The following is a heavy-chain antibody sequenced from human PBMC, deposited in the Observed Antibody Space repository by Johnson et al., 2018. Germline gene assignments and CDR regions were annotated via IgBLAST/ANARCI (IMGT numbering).Heavy chain of an antibody. CDR2: IYYSGST. D-gene: IGHD3-22*01. CDR1: GGSISSSSYY. V-gene: IGHV4-39*07. CDR3: ARAPRYYDSSGYYPDAFDI. Sequence: QVQLQESGPGLVKPSETLSLTCSVSGGSISSSSYYWGWIRQPPGKGLEWIGSIYYSGSTYYNPSLKSRVTISVDTSKNHFSLKLSSVTAADTAVYYCARAPRYYDSSGYYPDAFDIGGQGTMVTVSS. J-gene: IGHJ3*02.